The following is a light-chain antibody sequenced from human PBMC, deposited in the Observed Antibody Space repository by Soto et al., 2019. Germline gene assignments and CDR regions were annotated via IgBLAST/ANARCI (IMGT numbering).Light chain of an antibody. V-gene: IGKV1-9*01. CDR3: QQLDSYPRT. Sequence: IQLTQSPSSLSASVGDRVTITCRASQDIAIYLAWYQQKPGEAPKLLISTASSLQSGVPSRFSGSGSGTEFTLTISSLQPEEFATYYCQQLDSYPRTFGQGTKVDI. CDR1: QDIAIY. J-gene: IGKJ1*01. CDR2: TAS.